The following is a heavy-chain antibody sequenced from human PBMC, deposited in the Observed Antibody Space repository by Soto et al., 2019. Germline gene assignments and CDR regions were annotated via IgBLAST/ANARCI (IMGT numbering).Heavy chain of an antibody. V-gene: IGHV4-31*03. CDR1: GGSISSGGDY. CDR3: ARARGVATIIYYYGMDV. J-gene: IGHJ6*02. Sequence: QVQLQESGPGLVKPSQTLSLTCTVSGGSISSGGDYWSWIRQHPGKGLEWIGYIYYNGSTNYNPSLKSRVTISVDTSKNQFSLKLSSVTAADTAVYYCARARGVATIIYYYGMDVWGQGTTATVSS. CDR2: IYYNGST. D-gene: IGHD5-12*01.